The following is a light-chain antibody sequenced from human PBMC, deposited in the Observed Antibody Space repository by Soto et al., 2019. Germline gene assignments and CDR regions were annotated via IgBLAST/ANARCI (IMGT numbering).Light chain of an antibody. CDR1: QSISTW. CDR2: DAS. V-gene: IGKV1-5*01. Sequence: DIQMTQSPSTLSASVGDRVTITCRASQSISTWLAWYQQKPGRAPKVLIYDASTLQGGVPSRFSGSGSGTEFTLTISSLQPDDFATYYCQHYSTYSLLSFGGGTKVEIK. CDR3: QHYSTYSLLS. J-gene: IGKJ4*01.